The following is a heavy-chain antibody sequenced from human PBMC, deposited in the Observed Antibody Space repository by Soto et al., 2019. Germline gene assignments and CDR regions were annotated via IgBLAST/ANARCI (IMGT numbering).Heavy chain of an antibody. D-gene: IGHD3-22*01. CDR2: IKSKTDGGTT. J-gene: IGHJ3*02. CDR1: GFTFSNAW. CDR3: TTEQNYYDSSGYGAFDI. Sequence: GGSLRLSCAASGFTFSNAWMSWVRQAPGKGLEWVGRIKSKTDGGTTDYAAPVKGRFTISRDDSKNTLYLQMNSLKTEDTAVYYCTTEQNYYDSSGYGAFDIWGQGTMVTVSS. V-gene: IGHV3-15*01.